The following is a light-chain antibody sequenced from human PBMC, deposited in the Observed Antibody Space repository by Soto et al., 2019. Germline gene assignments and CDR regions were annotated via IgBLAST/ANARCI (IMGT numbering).Light chain of an antibody. V-gene: IGKV1-39*01. CDR1: QSISSY. Sequence: DIQMTQSPSSLSASVGDRVTITCRASQSISSYLNWYQQKPGKAPKLVIYAASSLQSGVPSRFRGSGAEIDFTLTISSLQTEDFATYYCKQSYSTPRSFGQGTKLEIK. J-gene: IGKJ2*01. CDR3: KQSYSTPRS. CDR2: AAS.